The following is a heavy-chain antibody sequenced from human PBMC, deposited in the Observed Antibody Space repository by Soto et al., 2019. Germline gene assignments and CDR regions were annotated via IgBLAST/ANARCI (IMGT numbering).Heavy chain of an antibody. Sequence: QVQLVQSGAEVKKPGASVKVSCKASGYTFTSYGISWVRQAPGQGLEWMGWISAYNGNTNYAQKLQGRAPMTTDTSTSTXTMXMXNLRSDDTAVYYCARDPPDSSGSYYPAYYYYYGMDVWGQGTTVTVSS. CDR2: ISAYNGNT. CDR3: ARDPPDSSGSYYPAYYYYYGMDV. V-gene: IGHV1-18*01. CDR1: GYTFTSYG. J-gene: IGHJ6*02. D-gene: IGHD3-22*01.